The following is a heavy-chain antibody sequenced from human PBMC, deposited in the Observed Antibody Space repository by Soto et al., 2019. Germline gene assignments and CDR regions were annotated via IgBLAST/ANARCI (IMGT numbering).Heavy chain of an antibody. D-gene: IGHD3-3*01. Sequence: KTSETLSLTCTVSGGSISSSSYYWGWIRQPPGKGLEWIGSIYYSGSTYYNPSLKSRVTISVDTSKNQFSLKLSSVTAADTAVYYCARRPITIFGVGVDYWGQGTLVTVSS. V-gene: IGHV4-39*01. CDR3: ARRPITIFGVGVDY. CDR2: IYYSGST. CDR1: GGSISSSSYY. J-gene: IGHJ4*02.